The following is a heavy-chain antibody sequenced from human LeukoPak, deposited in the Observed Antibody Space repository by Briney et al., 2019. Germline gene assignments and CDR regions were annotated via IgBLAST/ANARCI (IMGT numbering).Heavy chain of an antibody. D-gene: IGHD6-13*01. CDR2: IYYSGST. J-gene: IGHJ5*02. Sequence: SETLSLTCTVSGGSISSSSYYWGWIRQPPGKGLEWIGRIYYSGSTYYNPSLKSRVTISVDTSKNQFSLKLSSVTAADTAVYYCARLSSWPLNWFDPWGQGTLVTVSS. CDR1: GGSISSSSYY. CDR3: ARLSSWPLNWFDP. V-gene: IGHV4-39*01.